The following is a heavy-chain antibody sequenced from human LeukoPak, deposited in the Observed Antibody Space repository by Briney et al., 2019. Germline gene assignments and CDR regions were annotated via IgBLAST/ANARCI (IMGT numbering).Heavy chain of an antibody. V-gene: IGHV3-23*01. CDR1: GFTFSSYA. Sequence: GGSLRLSCAASGFTFSSYAMSWVRQAPGKGLEWVSAISGSGGSTYYADSVKGRFTISRDNSKNTPYPQMNSLRAEDTAVYYCAKKSSGYYSHFDYWGQGTLVTVSS. J-gene: IGHJ4*02. D-gene: IGHD3-22*01. CDR2: ISGSGGST. CDR3: AKKSSGYYSHFDY.